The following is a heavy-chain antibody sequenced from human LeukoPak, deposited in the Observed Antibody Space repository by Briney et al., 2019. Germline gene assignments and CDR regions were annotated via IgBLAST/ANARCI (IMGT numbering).Heavy chain of an antibody. CDR3: ARQHPAYYFDY. Sequence: SQTLSLTCGVYDGSFSGYYWSWIRQPPGKGLEWIGYIYYSGSTNYNPSLKSRVTISVDTSKNQFSLKLSSVTAADTAVYYCARQHPAYYFDYWGQGTLVTVSS. D-gene: IGHD2-21*01. CDR1: DGSFSGYY. V-gene: IGHV4-59*01. CDR2: IYYSGST. J-gene: IGHJ4*02.